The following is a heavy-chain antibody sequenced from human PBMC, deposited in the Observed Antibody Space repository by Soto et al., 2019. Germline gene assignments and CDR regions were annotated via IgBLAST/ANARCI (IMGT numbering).Heavy chain of an antibody. CDR3: ARAVTATGYPYF. CDR1: GGTFPGYA. D-gene: IGHD3-9*01. Sequence: ASVKISCKASGGTFPGYAISWVRQAPGQGLEWMGGIMPMFGTANYAQKFQGRVTITADESTRTAYMELSSLRSEDTAVYYFARAVTATGYPYFWGQGTLGTGSS. V-gene: IGHV1-69*13. J-gene: IGHJ4*02. CDR2: IMPMFGTA.